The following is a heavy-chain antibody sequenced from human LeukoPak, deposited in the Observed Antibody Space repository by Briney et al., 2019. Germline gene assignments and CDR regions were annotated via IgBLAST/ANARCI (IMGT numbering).Heavy chain of an antibody. J-gene: IGHJ6*03. V-gene: IGHV4-34*01. CDR3: ARGPITIFGIYMDV. Sequence: KPSETLSLTCVVQGGPISGYYWSWIRQPPGKGLEWVGEINHSGTINYSSSLKRRVSISEDTSKNQFSLKLNSVTAADTAVYHCARGPITIFGIYMDVWGEGTTVTVSS. CDR2: INHSGTI. D-gene: IGHD3-3*01. CDR1: GGPISGYY.